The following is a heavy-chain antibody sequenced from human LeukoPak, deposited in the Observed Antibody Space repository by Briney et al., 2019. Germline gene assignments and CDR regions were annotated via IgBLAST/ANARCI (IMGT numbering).Heavy chain of an antibody. CDR2: ISAYKGNT. J-gene: IGHJ4*02. D-gene: IGHD2-2*01. CDR1: GYTFTRYG. CDR3: AREVYCSSTSCYDY. V-gene: IGHV1-18*01. Sequence: GASVTVSCKPSGYTFTRYGISWVRQAPGQGLEWMGWISAYKGNTNYAQKLQGRVTMTTDTSTSTAYMELRSLRSDDTAVYYCAREVYCSSTSCYDYWGQGTLVTVSS.